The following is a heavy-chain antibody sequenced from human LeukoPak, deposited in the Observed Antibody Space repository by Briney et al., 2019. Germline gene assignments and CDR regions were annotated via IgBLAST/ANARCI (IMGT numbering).Heavy chain of an antibody. Sequence: SETLSLTCSVSGGSSNIFYWSWIRQPAGKGLEWIGRIHASGSTFYNPSLKSRVTMSVDTSKNQFSLKLSSVTAADTAVYYCARGLYSSSWYGYWGQGTLVTVSS. V-gene: IGHV4-4*07. CDR1: GGSSNIFY. CDR3: ARGLYSSSWYGY. CDR2: IHASGST. D-gene: IGHD6-13*01. J-gene: IGHJ4*02.